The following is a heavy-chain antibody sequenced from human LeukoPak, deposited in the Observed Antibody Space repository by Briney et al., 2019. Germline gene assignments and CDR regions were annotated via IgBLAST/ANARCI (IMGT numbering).Heavy chain of an antibody. CDR3: ARLGAVAGYYFDY. Sequence: SETLSLTCTVSGGSISSYYWSWIRQPPGKGLERIGYIYYSGSTNYNPSLKSRVTISVDTSKNQFSLKLSSVTAADTAVYYCARLGAVAGYYFDYWGQGTLVTVSS. CDR1: GGSISSYY. J-gene: IGHJ4*02. D-gene: IGHD6-19*01. CDR2: IYYSGST. V-gene: IGHV4-59*01.